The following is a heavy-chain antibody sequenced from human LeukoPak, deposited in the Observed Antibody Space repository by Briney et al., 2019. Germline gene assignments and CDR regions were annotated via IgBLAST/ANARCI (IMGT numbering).Heavy chain of an antibody. CDR3: ATAPSYSSGRLFDP. CDR1: GYTLTELS. D-gene: IGHD6-19*01. Sequence: ASVKVSCKVSGYTLTELSMHLVRQAPGKGLEWMGGFDPEDGETIYAQKFQGRVTMTEDTSTDTAYMELSSLRSEDTAVYYCATAPSYSSGRLFDPWGQGTLVTVSS. V-gene: IGHV1-24*01. J-gene: IGHJ5*02. CDR2: FDPEDGET.